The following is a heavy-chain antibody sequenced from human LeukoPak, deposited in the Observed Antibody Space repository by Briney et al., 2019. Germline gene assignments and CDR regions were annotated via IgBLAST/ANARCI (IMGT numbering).Heavy chain of an antibody. Sequence: GGSLRLSCATSGFTFSTYWMSWVRQAPGKGLEWVANIKQDGSEKYYVDSVKGRFTISRDNAKNSLYLQMNSLRAEDTAVCYCANGDGFDYWGQGTLVTVSS. V-gene: IGHV3-7*01. CDR1: GFTFSTYW. J-gene: IGHJ4*02. CDR2: IKQDGSEK. CDR3: ANGDGFDY. D-gene: IGHD5-24*01.